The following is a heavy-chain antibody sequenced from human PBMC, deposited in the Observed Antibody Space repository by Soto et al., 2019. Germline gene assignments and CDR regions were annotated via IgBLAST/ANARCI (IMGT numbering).Heavy chain of an antibody. CDR3: ARIQRISMIVVSKPYFDY. D-gene: IGHD3-22*01. J-gene: IGHJ4*02. Sequence: ESCPTLVNPTETLTLTCTVSGFSLSNPRMGVSWIRQPPGKALEWLAHIFSNDEKSYSTSLKSRLTISRDTSKSQVVLTMTNMDPVDTATYYCARIQRISMIVVSKPYFDYWGQGALVTVSS. CDR1: GFSLSNPRMG. V-gene: IGHV2-26*01. CDR2: IFSNDEK.